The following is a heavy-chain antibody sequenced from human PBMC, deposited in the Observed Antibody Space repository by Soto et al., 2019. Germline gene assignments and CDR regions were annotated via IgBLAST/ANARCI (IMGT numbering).Heavy chain of an antibody. Sequence: SETLSLTCAVSGYTISSGYRWGWVRQPPGKGLEWIGNIHNTGTTYYNPSLKSRVTIAIDTSKNEISLKLNSVTAADTAIYFGARVYCTTTSCYINGMDVWGQGTTVTVSS. CDR2: IHNTGTT. CDR3: ARVYCTTTSCYINGMDV. D-gene: IGHD2-2*02. CDR1: GYTISSGYR. J-gene: IGHJ6*02. V-gene: IGHV4-38-2*01.